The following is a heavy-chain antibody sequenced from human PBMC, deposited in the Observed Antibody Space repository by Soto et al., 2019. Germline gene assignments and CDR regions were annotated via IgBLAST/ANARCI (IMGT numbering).Heavy chain of an antibody. V-gene: IGHV3-30*18. J-gene: IGHJ6*01. CDR3: AKGRTTGYYYYGMDV. Sequence: QVQLVESGGGVVQPGRSLRLSCAASGFTFSSYGMHGVRQAPGKGLEWVAVISYDGSNKYYADSVKGRFTISRDNSKNTLYLQMNRLRAEDTAVYYCAKGRTTGYYYYGMDVW. CDR2: ISYDGSNK. CDR1: GFTFSSYG.